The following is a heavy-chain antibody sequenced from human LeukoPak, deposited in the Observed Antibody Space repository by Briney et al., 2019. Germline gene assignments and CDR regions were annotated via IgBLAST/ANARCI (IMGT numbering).Heavy chain of an antibody. D-gene: IGHD5-18*01. CDR2: IIPIFGTA. CDR3: ARTTAMVQRDYFDY. Sequence: ASVKVSCKASGYTFTSYAISWVRQAPGQGLEWMGGIIPIFGTANYAQKFQGRVTITADESTSTAYMELSSLRSEDTAVYYCARTTAMVQRDYFDYWGQGTLVTVSS. J-gene: IGHJ4*02. V-gene: IGHV1-69*13. CDR1: GYTFTSYA.